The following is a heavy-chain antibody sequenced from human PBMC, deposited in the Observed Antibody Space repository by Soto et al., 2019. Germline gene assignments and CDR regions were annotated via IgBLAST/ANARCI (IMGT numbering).Heavy chain of an antibody. D-gene: IGHD6-13*01. CDR3: AKAIAAAAMRTLFDY. J-gene: IGHJ4*02. Sequence: GGSLRLSCAASGFTFSSYGMHWVRQAPGKGLEWVAVISYDGSNKYYADSVKGRFTISRDNSKNTLYLQMNSLRAEDTAVYYCAKAIAAAAMRTLFDYWGQGTLVTVSS. CDR2: ISYDGSNK. CDR1: GFTFSSYG. V-gene: IGHV3-30*18.